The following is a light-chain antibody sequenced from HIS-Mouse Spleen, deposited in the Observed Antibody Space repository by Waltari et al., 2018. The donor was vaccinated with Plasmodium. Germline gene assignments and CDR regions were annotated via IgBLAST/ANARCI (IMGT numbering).Light chain of an antibody. J-gene: IGKJ5*01. Sequence: EIVLTQSPATLSLSPGERATLSCRASQSVSSYLAWYQQKPGQAPRLLIDDASNRATGIPARFSGSGSGTDFTLTIRSLEPEDFALYYCQQRSNWPPTFGQGTRLEIK. V-gene: IGKV3-11*01. CDR2: DAS. CDR3: QQRSNWPPT. CDR1: QSVSSY.